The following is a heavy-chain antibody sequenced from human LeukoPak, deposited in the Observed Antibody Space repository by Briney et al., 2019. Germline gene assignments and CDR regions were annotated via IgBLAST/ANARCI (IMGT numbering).Heavy chain of an antibody. CDR2: IKYDGREK. J-gene: IGHJ4*02. V-gene: IGHV3-7*03. CDR1: GFPFSSRW. Sequence: GGSLRLSCTSSGFPFSSRWMHWVRQVPGKGPEWVANIKYDGREKYYVDSVKGRFSISRDNAKNSLYLQMNSLRADDTAVYYCAREDSSSTPTYYWGQGTLVTVSS. D-gene: IGHD5/OR15-5a*01. CDR3: AREDSSSTPTYY.